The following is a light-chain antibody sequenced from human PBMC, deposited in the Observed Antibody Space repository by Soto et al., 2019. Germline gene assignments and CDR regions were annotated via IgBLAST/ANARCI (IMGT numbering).Light chain of an antibody. J-gene: IGKJ2*01. CDR3: QQYNNLPPMYT. CDR1: QSVSSN. CDR2: GAS. Sequence: EIVMTQSPATLSVSPGERATLSCRASQSVSSNLAWYQQKPGQAPRLLIYGASTRATGIPARFSGSGSGTEFTLTISSLQSEDFAVYYCQQYNNLPPMYTFGQGTKLEIK. V-gene: IGKV3-15*01.